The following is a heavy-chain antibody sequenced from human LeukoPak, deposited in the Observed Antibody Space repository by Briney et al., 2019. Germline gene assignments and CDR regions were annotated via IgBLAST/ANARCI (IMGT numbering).Heavy chain of an antibody. V-gene: IGHV3-7*01. Sequence: GGSLRLSCAASGFTFSSYWMSWVRQAPGKGLEWVANIKPGGSEKNYVDSVKGRFTISRDNAKNSLYLQMNSLRAEDTAVYYCARVQETYYYDSSGYYDYWGQGTLVTVSS. J-gene: IGHJ4*02. D-gene: IGHD3-22*01. CDR1: GFTFSSYW. CDR3: ARVQETYYYDSSGYYDY. CDR2: IKPGGSEK.